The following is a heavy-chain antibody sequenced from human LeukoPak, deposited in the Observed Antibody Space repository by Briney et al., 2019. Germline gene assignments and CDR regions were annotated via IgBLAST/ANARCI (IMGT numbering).Heavy chain of an antibody. D-gene: IGHD3-10*01. V-gene: IGHV3-21*01. CDR2: ISTSSSYI. J-gene: IGHJ4*02. CDR1: GFTFSSYS. CDR3: ARVSGTFGELY. Sequence: GRSLRLSCAASGFTFSSYSMNWVRQAPGKGLEWVSSISTSSSYIYYADSVKGRFTISRDNAKNSLYLQMNSLRAEDTAVYYCARVSGTFGELYWGQGTLVTVSS.